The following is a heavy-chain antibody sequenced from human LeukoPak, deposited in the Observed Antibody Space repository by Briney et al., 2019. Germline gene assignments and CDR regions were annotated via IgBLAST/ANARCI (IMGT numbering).Heavy chain of an antibody. V-gene: IGHV3-23*01. D-gene: IGHD6-19*01. CDR2: ISGSGGST. J-gene: IGHJ4*02. Sequence: GGSLRLSCAASGFTFSSYAMSWVRQAPGKGLEWVSAISGSGGSTYYADSVKGRFTISRDNSKNTLYLQMNSLRSEDTAVYYCARDGGYSSGWYGPGVLGYWGQGTLVTVSS. CDR3: ARDGGYSSGWYGPGVLGY. CDR1: GFTFSSYA.